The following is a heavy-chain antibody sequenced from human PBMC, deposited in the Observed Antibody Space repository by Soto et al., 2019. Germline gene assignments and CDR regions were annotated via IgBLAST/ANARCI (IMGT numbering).Heavy chain of an antibody. CDR1: GFTFSDYY. J-gene: IGHJ6*02. D-gene: IGHD3-10*01. Sequence: PGGSLRLSCAASGFTFSDYYMSWIRQAPGKGLEWVSYISSSGSTIYYADSVKGRFTISRDNAKNSLYLQMNSLRAEDTAVYYCARDLIRELVQPVYYYYYYGMDGWGQGNTVTVSS. CDR2: ISSSGSTI. CDR3: ARDLIRELVQPVYYYYYYGMDG. V-gene: IGHV3-11*01.